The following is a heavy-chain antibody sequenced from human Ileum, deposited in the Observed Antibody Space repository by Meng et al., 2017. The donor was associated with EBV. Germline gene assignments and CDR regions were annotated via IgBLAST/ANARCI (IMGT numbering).Heavy chain of an antibody. J-gene: IGHJ4*02. Sequence: QVQLQESGPGLVKPSGXLSLTCVVPGASVSANNWWNWVRQSPGKGLGWIGEVYHSGMTNYNPSLKTRVTMLVDKSRNHFSLEMTSVTAADTAVYYCARVSYWDGVDYWGQGTLVTVSS. CDR3: ARVSYWDGVDY. D-gene: IGHD1-26*01. CDR1: GASVSANNW. CDR2: VYHSGMT. V-gene: IGHV4-4*02.